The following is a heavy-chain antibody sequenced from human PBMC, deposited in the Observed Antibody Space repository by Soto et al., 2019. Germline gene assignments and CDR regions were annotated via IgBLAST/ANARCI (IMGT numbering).Heavy chain of an antibody. CDR2: IRSKADTYAT. D-gene: IGHD2-21*02. Sequence: VQLVESGGGLVQPGGSLKLSCVASGFTFSGSAMHWVRQASGKGLEWVGRIRSKADTYATAYAASVNGRFIISRDDSKNTAYLQMNSLKTEDTAVYFCYRPSCGGDCYPFWGQGTLVAVSS. V-gene: IGHV3-73*02. CDR1: GFTFSGSA. CDR3: YRPSCGGDCYPF. J-gene: IGHJ4*02.